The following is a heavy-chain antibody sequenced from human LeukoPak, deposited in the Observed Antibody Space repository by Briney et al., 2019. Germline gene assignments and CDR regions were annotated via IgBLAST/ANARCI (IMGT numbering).Heavy chain of an antibody. CDR2: INPSGGST. Sequence: GASVKVSCKASGYTFTSYYMHWVRQAPGQGLEWMGIINPSGGSTSYAQKFQGRVTMTRDTSTSTVYMELSSLRSEDTAVYYCARVFSSYYDSSGYYPDWGQGTLVTVSS. CDR3: ARVFSSYYDSSGYYPD. CDR1: GYTFTSYY. D-gene: IGHD3-22*01. J-gene: IGHJ4*02. V-gene: IGHV1-46*01.